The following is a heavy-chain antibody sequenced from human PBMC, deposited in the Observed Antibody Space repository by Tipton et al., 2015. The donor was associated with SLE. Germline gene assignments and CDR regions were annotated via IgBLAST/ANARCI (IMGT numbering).Heavy chain of an antibody. J-gene: IGHJ4*02. CDR2: IYYSGST. CDR1: GGSISSSSYY. Sequence: LRLSCTVSGGSISSSSYYWGWIRQPPGKGLEWIGSIYYSGSTYYNPSLKSRVTISVDTSKNQFSLKLSSVTAADTAVYYCARGQQLGLWYFDYWGQGTLVTVSS. D-gene: IGHD6-13*01. CDR3: ARGQQLGLWYFDY. V-gene: IGHV4-39*07.